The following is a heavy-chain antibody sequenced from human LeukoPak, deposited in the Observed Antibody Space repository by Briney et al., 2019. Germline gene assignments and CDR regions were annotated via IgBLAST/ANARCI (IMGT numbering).Heavy chain of an antibody. D-gene: IGHD2-2*01. V-gene: IGHV3-23*01. Sequence: GGSLRLSCEVSGFTLSSYAMSWVRQAPGKGLEWVSAISTSGHSIYYADSVKGRFTISRDNSKNTLFLQMNGLRAEDTAVYYCAKDRSCSGSSCNVGSWGQGTMVTVSS. CDR2: ISTSGHSI. J-gene: IGHJ3*01. CDR3: AKDRSCSGSSCNVGS. CDR1: GFTLSSYA.